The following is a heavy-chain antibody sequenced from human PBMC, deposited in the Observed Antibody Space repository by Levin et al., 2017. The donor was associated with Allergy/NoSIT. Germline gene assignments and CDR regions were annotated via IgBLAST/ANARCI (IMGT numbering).Heavy chain of an antibody. J-gene: IGHJ6*03. CDR1: GFRFGDFE. CDR2: ISSVGHTI. V-gene: IGHV3-48*03. Sequence: GGSLRLSCVASGFRFGDFEMNWVRQAPGGGLEWISYISSVGHTIYYAYSVKGRFSISRDNAKNSLFLKMNSLRAEDTAVYYCVRELCSSSGCYYLDVWGKGTAVTVSS. D-gene: IGHD2-2*01. CDR3: VRELCSSSGCYYLDV.